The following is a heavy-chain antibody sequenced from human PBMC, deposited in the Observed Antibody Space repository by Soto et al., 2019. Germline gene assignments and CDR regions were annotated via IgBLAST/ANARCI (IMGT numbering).Heavy chain of an antibody. D-gene: IGHD3-9*01. Sequence: ASVKVSCKASGYTFTSYDINWVRQATGQGLEWMGWMNPNSGNTGYAQKFQGRVTMTRNTSISTAYMEPSSLRSEDTAVYYCARGIELRYFDWLLSYYYGMDVWGQGTTVTVSS. CDR1: GYTFTSYD. CDR2: MNPNSGNT. CDR3: ARGIELRYFDWLLSYYYGMDV. J-gene: IGHJ6*02. V-gene: IGHV1-8*01.